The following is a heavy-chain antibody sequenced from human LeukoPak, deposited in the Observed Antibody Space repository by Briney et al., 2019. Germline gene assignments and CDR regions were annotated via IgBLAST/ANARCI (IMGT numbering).Heavy chain of an antibody. J-gene: IGHJ5*02. V-gene: IGHV4-31*03. CDR3: ARDPMTSQINDMGDWCDP. Sequence: PSQTLSLPCTVSGRHNSSGGYYWSWIRQHPGKGLEWFGYIYYIGGTYNNPPLKSGVTKSMAPSKTQFSRNLSPVTAAETAVYYCARDPMTSQINDMGDWCDPWGQGTLVTVSS. CDR2: IYYIGGT. CDR1: GRHNSSGGYY.